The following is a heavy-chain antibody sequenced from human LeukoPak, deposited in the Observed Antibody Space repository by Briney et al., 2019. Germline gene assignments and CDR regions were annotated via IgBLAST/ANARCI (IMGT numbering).Heavy chain of an antibody. CDR2: ISPSGGST. J-gene: IGHJ6*03. CDR3: ARSGYYYYYMDV. V-gene: IGHV1-46*01. Sequence: ASVTVSCKAFGYTFTSNYMHWVRQAPGQGPEWMGVISPSGGSTTYAQKFQGRVTLTRDMSTSTDYLELSSLRSEDTAVYYCARSGYYYYYMDVWGKGTTVTVSS. D-gene: IGHD1-26*01. CDR1: GYTFTSNY.